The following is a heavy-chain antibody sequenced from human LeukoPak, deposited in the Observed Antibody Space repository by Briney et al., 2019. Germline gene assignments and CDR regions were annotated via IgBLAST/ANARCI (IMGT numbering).Heavy chain of an antibody. Sequence: SETLSLTCAVYGGSFSGYYWSWIRQPPGKGLEWIGEINHSGSTNYNPSLKSRVTISVDTSKNQFSLKLSSVTAADTAVYYCARVSWEVAKYYYGXDVWGQGTTVTVSS. J-gene: IGHJ6*02. CDR2: INHSGST. CDR1: GGSFSGYY. D-gene: IGHD5-24*01. CDR3: ARVSWEVAKYYYGXDV. V-gene: IGHV4-34*01.